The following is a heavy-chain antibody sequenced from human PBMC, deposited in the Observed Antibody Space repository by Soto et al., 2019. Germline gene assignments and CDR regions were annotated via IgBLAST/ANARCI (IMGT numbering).Heavy chain of an antibody. Sequence: ASVKVSCKASGYTFTSYYMHWVRQAPGQGLEWMGIINPSGGSTSYAQKFQGRVTMTRDTFTSTVYMELSSLRSEDTAVYYCARFRAYCGGDCSSGLDYWGQGTLVTVSS. CDR3: ARFRAYCGGDCSSGLDY. J-gene: IGHJ4*02. V-gene: IGHV1-46*01. CDR1: GYTFTSYY. D-gene: IGHD2-21*02. CDR2: INPSGGST.